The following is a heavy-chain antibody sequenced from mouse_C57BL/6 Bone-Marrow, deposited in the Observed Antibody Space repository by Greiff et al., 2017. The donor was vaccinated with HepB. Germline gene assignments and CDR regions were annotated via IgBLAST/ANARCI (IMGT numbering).Heavy chain of an antibody. D-gene: IGHD1-1*01. Sequence: VQLQQSGPELVKPGASVKMSCKASGYTFTDYNMHWVKQSHGKSLEWIGYINPNNGGTSYNQKFKGKATLTVNKSSSTAYMELRSLTSEESAVYYCARAYGSSYRAMDYWGQGTSVTVSS. V-gene: IGHV1-22*01. CDR1: GYTFTDYN. CDR2: INPNNGGT. CDR3: ARAYGSSYRAMDY. J-gene: IGHJ4*01.